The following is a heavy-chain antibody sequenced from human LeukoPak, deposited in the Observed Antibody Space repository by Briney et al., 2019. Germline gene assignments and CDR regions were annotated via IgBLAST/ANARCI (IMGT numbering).Heavy chain of an antibody. Sequence: GGSLRLSCAASGFTFSSYAMSWVRQAPGKGLEWVSAISGSGVNTYYADSVKGRFTISRDTSKNTLYLQMNSLRAEDTAVYYCAKAKGYYYDSSGYYYSLDYWGQGTLVTVSS. D-gene: IGHD3-22*01. CDR2: ISGSGVNT. J-gene: IGHJ4*02. CDR3: AKAKGYYYDSSGYYYSLDY. CDR1: GFTFSSYA. V-gene: IGHV3-23*01.